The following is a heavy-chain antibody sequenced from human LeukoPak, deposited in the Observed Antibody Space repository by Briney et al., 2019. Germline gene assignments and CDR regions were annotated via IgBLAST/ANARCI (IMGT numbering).Heavy chain of an antibody. D-gene: IGHD3-3*02. CDR1: GYTFTSYG. CDR3: ARGDNHFWSASGDY. Sequence: ASVKVSCKASGYTFTSYGITWVRQAPGQGLEWMGWISGYNGNTNYAQKFQGRVTTTTDTSTSTAYMEVRSLRSDDTAVYYCARGDNHFWSASGDYWGQGTLVTVSS. CDR2: ISGYNGNT. V-gene: IGHV1-18*01. J-gene: IGHJ4*02.